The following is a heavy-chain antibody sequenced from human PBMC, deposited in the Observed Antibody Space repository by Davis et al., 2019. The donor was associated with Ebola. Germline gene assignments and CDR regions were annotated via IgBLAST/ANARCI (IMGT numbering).Heavy chain of an antibody. CDR2: ISSSSSYI. D-gene: IGHD3-16*01. CDR1: GFTFSSYS. V-gene: IGHV3-21*01. CDR3: ARAGGLHFYYGMDV. J-gene: IGHJ6*04. Sequence: GGSLRLSCAASGFTFSSYSMNWVRQAPGKGLEWVSSISSSSSYIYYADSVKGRFTISRDNAKNSLYLQMNSLRAEDTAVYYCARAGGLHFYYGMDVWGKGTTVTVSS.